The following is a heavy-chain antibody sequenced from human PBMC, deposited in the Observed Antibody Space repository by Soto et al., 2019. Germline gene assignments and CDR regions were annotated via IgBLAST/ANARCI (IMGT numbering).Heavy chain of an antibody. CDR3: ARDRTHYYDNSDYQPENWDFDL. CDR1: GFTFTNYG. V-gene: IGHV1-18*01. CDR2: ISAYHGNT. J-gene: IGHJ2*01. Sequence: QVQLVQSGAEVKKPGASVKVSCKGSGFTFTNYGISWVRQAPGQGLEWMGWISAYHGNTNYAQKLQGRVTMTTDTSTSTAYMELRSLRSDDTAVYYCARDRTHYYDNSDYQPENWDFDLWGRGTLVTVSS. D-gene: IGHD3-22*01.